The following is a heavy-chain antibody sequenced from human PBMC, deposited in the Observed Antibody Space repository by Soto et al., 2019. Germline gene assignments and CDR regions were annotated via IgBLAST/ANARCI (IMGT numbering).Heavy chain of an antibody. D-gene: IGHD3-22*01. CDR1: GFNFPGYS. Sequence: GGSLRLSCAASGFNFPGYSMNWVRQAPGKGLEWVAPISSGSHYIYYADSVRGRFTISRDNARDSLYLQMNSLRAGDTAVYFCARDQSQGQMLLPYFDYWGRGTLVTVSS. V-gene: IGHV3-21*04. J-gene: IGHJ4*02. CDR3: ARDQSQGQMLLPYFDY. CDR2: ISSGSHYI.